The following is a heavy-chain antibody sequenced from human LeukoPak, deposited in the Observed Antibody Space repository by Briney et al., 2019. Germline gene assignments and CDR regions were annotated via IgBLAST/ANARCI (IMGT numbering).Heavy chain of an antibody. CDR1: GGTFSSHA. D-gene: IGHD1-1*01. J-gene: IGHJ6*02. CDR2: IIPIFGTA. Sequence: GASVKVSCKASGGTFSSHAISWVRQAPGQGLEWMGGIIPIFGTANYAQKFQGRVTITADESTSTAYMELSSLRSEDTAVYYCARSGTRYYYYYYGMDVWGQGTTVTVSS. V-gene: IGHV1-69*13. CDR3: ARSGTRYYYYYYGMDV.